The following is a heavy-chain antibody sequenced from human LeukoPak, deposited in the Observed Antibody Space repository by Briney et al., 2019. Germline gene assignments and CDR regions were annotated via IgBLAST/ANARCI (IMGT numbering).Heavy chain of an antibody. V-gene: IGHV3-74*01. Sequence: GGSLRLSCAASGFTFSSYWTHWVRQVPGEGLVWVSRINSDGSSTSYADSVKGRFTISRDNAKNTLYLQMNSLRVEDTAVYYCAGSASHNWFDPWGQGTLVTVSS. CDR1: GFTFSSYW. CDR2: INSDGSST. J-gene: IGHJ5*02. D-gene: IGHD2-2*01. CDR3: AGSASHNWFDP.